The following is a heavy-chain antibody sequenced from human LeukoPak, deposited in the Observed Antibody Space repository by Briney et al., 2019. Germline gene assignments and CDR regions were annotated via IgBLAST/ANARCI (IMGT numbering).Heavy chain of an antibody. CDR1: GYTFTSYY. Sequence: ASVKVSCKASGYTFTSYYMHWVRQAPGQGLEWMGIINPSGGSTSYAQKFQGRVTMTTDTSTSTAYMELRSLRSDDTAVYYCARDRTVTGYYYMDVWGKGTTVTVSS. CDR2: INPSGGST. J-gene: IGHJ6*03. CDR3: ARDRTVTGYYYMDV. V-gene: IGHV1-46*01. D-gene: IGHD4-17*01.